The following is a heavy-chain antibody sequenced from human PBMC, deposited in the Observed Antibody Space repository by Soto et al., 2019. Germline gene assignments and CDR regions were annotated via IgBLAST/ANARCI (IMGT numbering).Heavy chain of an antibody. CDR2: IYYSGST. D-gene: IGHD5-12*01. CDR3: ARGGEYSGYDSDFDY. J-gene: IGHJ4*02. Sequence: SETLSLTCTVSGGSISSYYWSWIRQPPGKGLEWIGYIYYSGSTNNNPSLRNRVTISVDTSKNQFSLRLSSVTAADTAVYYCARGGEYSGYDSDFDYWGQGTLVTVSS. CDR1: GGSISSYY. V-gene: IGHV4-59*01.